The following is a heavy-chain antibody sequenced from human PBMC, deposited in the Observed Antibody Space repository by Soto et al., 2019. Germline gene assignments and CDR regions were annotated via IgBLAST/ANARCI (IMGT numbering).Heavy chain of an antibody. J-gene: IGHJ5*02. CDR1: GYKFATYW. CDR2: IYPGDSET. D-gene: IGHD6-25*01. CDR3: ARGFTGSAGRFDP. Sequence: PGESLKISCNGSGYKFATYWIAWVRQMPGRGLEWMGIIYPGDSETIYSSSFRGHVTISADKSLNTAYLQWDSLTASDSAIYYCARGFTGSAGRFDPWGQGTVVTVSS. V-gene: IGHV5-51*01.